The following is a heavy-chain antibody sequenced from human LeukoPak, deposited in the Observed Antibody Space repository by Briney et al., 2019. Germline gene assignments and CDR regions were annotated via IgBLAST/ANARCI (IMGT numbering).Heavy chain of an antibody. Sequence: GGSLRLSCAASGFTFGNYAMSWVCQAPGRGLEWVSAISGSGISTYYADSVKGRFTISRDNSKNTLYLQMNSLRAEDTAVYYCAKASTTVTSGYFDSWGQGTLVTVSS. D-gene: IGHD4-17*01. V-gene: IGHV3-23*01. CDR2: ISGSGIST. CDR3: AKASTTVTSGYFDS. J-gene: IGHJ4*02. CDR1: GFTFGNYA.